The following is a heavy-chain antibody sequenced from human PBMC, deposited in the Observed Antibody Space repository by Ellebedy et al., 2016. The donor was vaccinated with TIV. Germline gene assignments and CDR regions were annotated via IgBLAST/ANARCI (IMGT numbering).Heavy chain of an antibody. CDR1: GYTFSNYG. V-gene: IGHV1-18*04. J-gene: IGHJ4*02. Sequence: AASVKVSCKASGYTFSNYGFSWVRQAPGQGFEWMGWISAYNTNRNYGQKFQGRVTLTKDTSSSTAYMELRSLRSDDAAVYYCAIGASGFRAGWAFDYWGQGTLVAVSS. D-gene: IGHD6-19*01. CDR2: ISAYNTNR. CDR3: AIGASGFRAGWAFDY.